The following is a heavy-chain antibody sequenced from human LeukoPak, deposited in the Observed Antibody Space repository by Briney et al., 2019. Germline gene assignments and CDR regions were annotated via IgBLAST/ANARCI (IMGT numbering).Heavy chain of an antibody. CDR3: SNSYCGGDCYSGGYFDY. J-gene: IGHJ4*02. CDR1: GFTFGDYG. V-gene: IGHV3-49*04. Sequence: GPLRLSCTGSGFTFGDYGMSWVRQAPGKRLEWVGFIRSKAYGGTTEYAASVKGRFTISRDDSKSIAYLQMNSLKTEDTAVYYCSNSYCGGDCYSGGYFDYWGQGTLVTVSS. D-gene: IGHD2-21*02. CDR2: IRSKAYGGTT.